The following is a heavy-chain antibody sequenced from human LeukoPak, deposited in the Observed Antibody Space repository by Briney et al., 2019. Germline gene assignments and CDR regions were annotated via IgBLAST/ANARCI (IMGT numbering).Heavy chain of an antibody. CDR2: IKSKTDGGTT. CDR1: GFTFSNAW. J-gene: IGHJ5*02. CDR3: TRTALARYYDSSGYYRT. V-gene: IGHV3-15*01. Sequence: GGSLRLSCAASGFTFSNAWMSWVRQAPGKGLEWVGRIKSKTDGGTTDYAAPVKGRFTISRDDSKNTLYLQMNSLKTEDTAVYYCTRTALARYYDSSGYYRTWGQGTLVTVSS. D-gene: IGHD3-22*01.